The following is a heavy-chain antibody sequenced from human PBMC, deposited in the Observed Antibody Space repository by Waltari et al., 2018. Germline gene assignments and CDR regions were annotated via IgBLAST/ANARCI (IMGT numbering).Heavy chain of an antibody. CDR3: ARDMHSSSSALGWLDP. CDR1: GFTFVSFG. CDR2: IWFDGSAK. J-gene: IGHJ5*02. D-gene: IGHD6-6*01. V-gene: IGHV3-33*01. Sequence: QVQLVESGGGVVQSGRALRLSCVASGFTFVSFGMSWVRQAPGKALEWVELIWFDGSAKYYADSVKGRFTVSRDNSKNTFYLQLNSLRAEDTAVYYCARDMHSSSSALGWLDPWGQGTLVTVSA.